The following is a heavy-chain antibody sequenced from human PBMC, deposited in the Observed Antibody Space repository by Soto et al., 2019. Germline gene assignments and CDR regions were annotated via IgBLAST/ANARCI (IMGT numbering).Heavy chain of an antibody. D-gene: IGHD2-15*01. J-gene: IGHJ4*02. Sequence: QVQLVESGGGVVQPGRSLRLSCVASGFTFSNNGIHWVRQAPGKGLEWVAVISSDGSKKYYADSVKGRFTISRDNSKNTLYLKMNSLRAEDTAVYYCAMDLCGGSSRFDYWGQGTLVTVSS. CDR2: ISSDGSKK. V-gene: IGHV3-30*03. CDR3: AMDLCGGSSRFDY. CDR1: GFTFSNNG.